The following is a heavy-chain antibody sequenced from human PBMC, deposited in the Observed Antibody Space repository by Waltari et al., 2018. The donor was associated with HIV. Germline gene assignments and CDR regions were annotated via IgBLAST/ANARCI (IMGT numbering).Heavy chain of an antibody. Sequence: QVRLVQSGAEVKNPGASVKVSCHTSGYTFDAYHIYWVRQAPGEGLEWLGWISPRNGETEYALKFQGWVSVTSDTSSGTVGLTLNRLRSEDTAIYYCARGESTTWANLDFWGQGTLVSVSS. CDR1: GYTFDAYH. CDR3: ARGESTTWANLDF. J-gene: IGHJ4*02. V-gene: IGHV1-2*04. D-gene: IGHD3-16*01. CDR2: ISPRNGET.